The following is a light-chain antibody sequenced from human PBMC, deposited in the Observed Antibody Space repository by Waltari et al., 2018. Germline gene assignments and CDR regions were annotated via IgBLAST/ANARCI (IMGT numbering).Light chain of an antibody. CDR1: PSVINY. CDR3: QQRSNWPLIT. V-gene: IGKV3-11*01. J-gene: IGKJ5*01. Sequence: IVLTQSPATLSLSPGERATLSCRASPSVINYLAWYQQKPGQAPRLLIYDATNSATDIPARCSGSGSGTDFTLTISSLEPEDFAVYYCQQRSNWPLITFGQGTRLEIK. CDR2: DAT.